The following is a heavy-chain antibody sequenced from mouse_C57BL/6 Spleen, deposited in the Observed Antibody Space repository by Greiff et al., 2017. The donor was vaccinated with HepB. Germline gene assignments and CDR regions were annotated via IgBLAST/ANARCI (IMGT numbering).Heavy chain of an antibody. J-gene: IGHJ1*03. V-gene: IGHV5-17*01. CDR2: ISSGSSTI. CDR3: ARRYYGSSYGNWYFDV. Sequence: EVKVVESGGGLVKPGGSLKFSCAASGFTFSDYGMHWVRQAPEKGLEWVANISSGSSTIYYPDTVKGRFTISRDNAKNTLFLQMTSLSSEDTAMYYCARRYYGSSYGNWYFDVWGTGTTVTVSS. CDR1: GFTFSDYG. D-gene: IGHD1-1*01.